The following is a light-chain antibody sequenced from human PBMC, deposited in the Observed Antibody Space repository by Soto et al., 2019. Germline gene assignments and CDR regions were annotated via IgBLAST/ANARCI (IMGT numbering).Light chain of an antibody. V-gene: IGLV2-14*01. CDR2: GVS. CDR1: SSDVGAYNY. Sequence: QSVLTQPASVSGSPGQSITISCTGTSSDVGAYNYVSWYQQHPGKAPKLMISGVSNRPSGVSNRFSGSKSGNTASLTISGLQADDEADYYCSSYTGSSTPWVFGGGTTLTVL. CDR3: SSYTGSSTPWV. J-gene: IGLJ3*02.